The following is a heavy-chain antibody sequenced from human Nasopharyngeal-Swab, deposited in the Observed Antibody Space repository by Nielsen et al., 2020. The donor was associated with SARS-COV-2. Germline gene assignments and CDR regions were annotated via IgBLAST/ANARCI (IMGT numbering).Heavy chain of an antibody. V-gene: IGHV3-7*01. D-gene: IGHD4-23*01. J-gene: IGHJ6*03. Sequence: WIRQPPGKGLEWVANIKQDGSEKYYVDSVKGRFTISRDNTRNSLYLQMNSLRAEDTAVYYCARALTTVVTYYYYYMDVWGKGTTVTVSS. CDR3: ARALTTVVTYYYYYMDV. CDR2: IKQDGSEK.